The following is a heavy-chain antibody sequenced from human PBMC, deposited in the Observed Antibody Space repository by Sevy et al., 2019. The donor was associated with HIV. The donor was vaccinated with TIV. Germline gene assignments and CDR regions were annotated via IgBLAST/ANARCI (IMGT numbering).Heavy chain of an antibody. D-gene: IGHD6-6*01. J-gene: IGHJ6*02. V-gene: IGHV3-30*18. CDR2: ISYDGSNK. CDR3: AKELAGLGYYYYYGMDV. Sequence: GGSLRLSCAASGFTFSSYGMHWVRQAPGKGLEWVAVISYDGSNKYYADSVKGRFTISRDNSKNTLYLQMNSLRAEDTAVYYCAKELAGLGYYYYYGMDVWGQGTTVTVSS. CDR1: GFTFSSYG.